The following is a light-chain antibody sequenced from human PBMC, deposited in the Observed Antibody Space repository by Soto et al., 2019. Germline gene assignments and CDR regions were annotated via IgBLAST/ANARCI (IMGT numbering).Light chain of an antibody. J-gene: IGKJ1*01. CDR1: QSVNSN. Sequence: EIVMTQSPATLSVSPGERATLSCRASQSVNSNLVWYQEKPGQAPRLLIYRAFTRATGIPGRFIGSGYGTEFTLTISSLQSEDFAVYYCQQYNNWLWTFGQGTKVEIK. CDR3: QQYNNWLWT. V-gene: IGKV3-15*01. CDR2: RAF.